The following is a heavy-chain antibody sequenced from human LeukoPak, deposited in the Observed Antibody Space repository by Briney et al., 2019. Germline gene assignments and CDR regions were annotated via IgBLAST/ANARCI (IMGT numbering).Heavy chain of an antibody. V-gene: IGHV3-21*01. CDR1: RFTFSSYS. CDR2: ISSSSTYI. CDR3: ARDLSGYYDSSGSYYMDV. D-gene: IGHD3-22*01. J-gene: IGHJ6*03. Sequence: PGGSLRLSCVASRFTFSSYSMNWVRQAPGKGLEWVSSISSSSTYIYYADSVKGRFIISRDNAKNSLYLQLNSLTAEDTAMYYCARDLSGYYDSSGSYYMDVWGKGTTATVSS.